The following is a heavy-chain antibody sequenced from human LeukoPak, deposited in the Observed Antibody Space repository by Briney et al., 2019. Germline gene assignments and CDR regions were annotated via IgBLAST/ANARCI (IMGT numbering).Heavy chain of an antibody. J-gene: IGHJ6*02. CDR3: ARADESLVYGMDV. CDR1: GGSITSDY. Sequence: KTSETLSLTCTVSGGSITSDYWSWIRQSPGKGLEWIGYFSHSGSTHYSPSLTSRVAISVDTSRNQLSLKLKSVTAADTAIYYCARADESLVYGMDVWGQGTTVIVSS. V-gene: IGHV4-59*08. CDR2: FSHSGST.